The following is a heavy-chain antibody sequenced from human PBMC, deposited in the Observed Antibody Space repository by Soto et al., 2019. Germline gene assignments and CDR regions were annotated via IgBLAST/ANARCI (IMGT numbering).Heavy chain of an antibody. D-gene: IGHD2-15*01. CDR3: ARAEVVAAHYYYYHMDV. CDR2: INHSGST. V-gene: IGHV4-34*01. CDR1: GGSFSGYY. J-gene: IGHJ6*03. Sequence: QVQLQQWGAGLLKPSETLSLTCAVYGGSFSGYYWSWIRQPPGKGLEWIGEINHSGSTNYNPSLRSRVTISLYTSKNQFSLKLSSVTAADTVIYYCARAEVVAAHYYYYHMDVWGKGTTVTVSS.